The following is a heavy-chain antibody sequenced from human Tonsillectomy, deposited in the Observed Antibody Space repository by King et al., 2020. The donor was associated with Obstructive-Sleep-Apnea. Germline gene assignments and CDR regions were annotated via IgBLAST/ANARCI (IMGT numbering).Heavy chain of an antibody. J-gene: IGHJ4*02. CDR2: IYISGST. CDR3: ARDDFDWLSL. D-gene: IGHD3-9*01. CDR1: GGSISSYY. V-gene: IGHV4-4*07. Sequence: QLQESGPGLVKPSETLSLTCTVSGGSISSYYWSWIRQPAGKGLEWIGRIYISGSTKYNPSLKGRLTMSVDKSKNQFSLKLSSVTAADTAVYYCARDDFDWLSLWGKGTLVTVSS.